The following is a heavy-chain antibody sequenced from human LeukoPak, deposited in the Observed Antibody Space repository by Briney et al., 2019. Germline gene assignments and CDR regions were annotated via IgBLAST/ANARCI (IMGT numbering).Heavy chain of an antibody. Sequence: GGSLRLSCAASGFTFSSYSMNWVRQAPGKRLEWVSSISSSSGYIYYADSVKGRFTISRDNAKNSLYLQMNSLRAEDTAVYYCARVGYSYGHDYWGQGTLVTVSS. J-gene: IGHJ4*02. D-gene: IGHD5-18*01. CDR3: ARVGYSYGHDY. V-gene: IGHV3-21*01. CDR2: ISSSSGYI. CDR1: GFTFSSYS.